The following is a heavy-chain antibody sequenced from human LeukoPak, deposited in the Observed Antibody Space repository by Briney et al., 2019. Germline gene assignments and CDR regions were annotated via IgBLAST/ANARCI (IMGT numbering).Heavy chain of an antibody. Sequence: GGSLRLSCAASGFTFSSYSMSWVRQAPGKGLEWVSSISSSGGSTYYTDSVKGRFTISRDNSKNTLYLQMNSLRAEDTAVYYCAKGRASSGYYHDAFDIWGQGTMVTVSS. CDR3: AKGRASSGYYHDAFDI. J-gene: IGHJ3*02. D-gene: IGHD3-22*01. CDR2: ISSSGGST. CDR1: GFTFSSYS. V-gene: IGHV3-23*01.